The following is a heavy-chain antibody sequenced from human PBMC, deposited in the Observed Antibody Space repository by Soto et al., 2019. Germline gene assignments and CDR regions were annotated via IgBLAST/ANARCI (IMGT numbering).Heavy chain of an antibody. V-gene: IGHV3-7*01. D-gene: IGHD6-19*01. CDR2: IKQDGSEK. CDR3: ATTGTAVAGATYYYYYYYMDV. Sequence: GGSLRLSCAASGFTFSSYWMSWVRQAPGKGLEWVANIKQDGSEKYYVDSVKGRFTISRDNAKNSLYLQMNSLRAEDTAVYYCATTGTAVAGATYYYYYYYMDVWGKGTTVTVSS. CDR1: GFTFSSYW. J-gene: IGHJ6*03.